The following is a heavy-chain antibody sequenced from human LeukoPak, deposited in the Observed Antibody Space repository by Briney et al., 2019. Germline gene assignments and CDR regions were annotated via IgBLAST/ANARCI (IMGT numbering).Heavy chain of an antibody. CDR1: GFTFSSYE. CDR3: ARGQYSSGWYEEDDYYYGMDV. J-gene: IGHJ6*04. CDR2: ISSSGSTI. Sequence: PGGSLRLSCAASGFTFSSYEMNWVRQAPGKGLEWVSYISSSGSTIYYADSVKGRFTISRDNAKNSLYLQMNSLRAGDTAVYYCARGQYSSGWYEEDDYYYGMDVWGRGTTVTVSS. D-gene: IGHD6-19*01. V-gene: IGHV3-48*03.